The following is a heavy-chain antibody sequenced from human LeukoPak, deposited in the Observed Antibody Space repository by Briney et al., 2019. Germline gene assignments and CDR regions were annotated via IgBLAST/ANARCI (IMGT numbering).Heavy chain of an antibody. CDR2: INPNSGGT. CDR3: ARIHYHYDSSGYQDY. V-gene: IGHV1-2*02. CDR1: GYIFTDYY. Sequence: GASVKVSCKAAGYIFTDYYMYCVRQAPGQGPEWMGWINPNSGGTNYAQKFQGRVTITADESTSTAYMELSSLRSEDTAVYYCARIHYHYDSSGYQDYWGQGTLVTLSS. J-gene: IGHJ4*02. D-gene: IGHD3-22*01.